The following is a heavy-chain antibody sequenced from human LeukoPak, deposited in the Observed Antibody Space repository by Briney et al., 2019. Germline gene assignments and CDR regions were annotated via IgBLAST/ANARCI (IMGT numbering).Heavy chain of an antibody. Sequence: PSQTLSLTCTVSGGSISSGYYWTWIRQHPGKGLEWIGYIYYSGSSYYNPSLKSRATISVDTSKNQFSLKLSSVTAADTAVYYCARVHYYDSSGYYAWGQGTLVTVSS. D-gene: IGHD3-22*01. CDR2: IYYSGSS. V-gene: IGHV4-31*03. CDR3: ARVHYYDSSGYYA. J-gene: IGHJ5*02. CDR1: GGSISSGYY.